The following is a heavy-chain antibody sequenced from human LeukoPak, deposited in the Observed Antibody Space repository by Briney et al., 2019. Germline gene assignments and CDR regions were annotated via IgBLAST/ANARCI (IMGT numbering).Heavy chain of an antibody. CDR3: ARGGYDTSGYDFDY. J-gene: IGHJ4*02. V-gene: IGHV3-48*01. Sequence: GGSLRLSCAASGFIFSNYSMNWVRQGPGKGLEWVSYISSSSSPIYYADSVRGRFTISRDSAKNSLYLQMNSLGAEDTAVYYCARGGYDTSGYDFDYWGQGTLVTVSS. CDR2: ISSSSSPI. CDR1: GFIFSNYS. D-gene: IGHD3-22*01.